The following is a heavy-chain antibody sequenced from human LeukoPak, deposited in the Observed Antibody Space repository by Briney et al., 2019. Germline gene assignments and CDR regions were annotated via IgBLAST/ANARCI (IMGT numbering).Heavy chain of an antibody. CDR1: GFTFSSYG. CDR3: ARDGSGPSYGMDV. V-gene: IGHV3-33*01. CDR2: IWYDGSNK. D-gene: IGHD3-3*01. Sequence: PGGSLRLSCAASGFTFSSYGMHWVRQAPGKGLEWVAVIWYDGSNKYYADSVKGRFTISRDNSKNTLYLQMNSLRAEDMAVYYCARDGSGPSYGMDVWGQGTTVTVSS. J-gene: IGHJ6*02.